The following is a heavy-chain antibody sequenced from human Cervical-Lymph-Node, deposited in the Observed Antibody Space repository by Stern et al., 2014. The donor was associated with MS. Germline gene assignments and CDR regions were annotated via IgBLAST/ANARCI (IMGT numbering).Heavy chain of an antibody. CDR1: GFTFSNHG. Sequence: QVQLAQSGGGVVHPGRSLRLSCVCSGFTFSNHGMHWGRQAPGKGLQWVAVISFDGSNKFYADVGKCRFIISRDSSQNTLDVPMNSLRSEDTAVYYCAKNVDYAFDLWRQGTMVTITP. J-gene: IGHJ3*01. D-gene: IGHD4-17*01. V-gene: IGHV3-30*18. CDR3: AKNVDYAFDL. CDR2: ISFDGSNK.